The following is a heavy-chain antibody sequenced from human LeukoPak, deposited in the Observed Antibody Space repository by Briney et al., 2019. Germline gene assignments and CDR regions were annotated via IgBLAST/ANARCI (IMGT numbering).Heavy chain of an antibody. J-gene: IGHJ4*02. CDR2: ISFDGSNK. Sequence: GGSLRLSCAVSGFTFSGYTMHWVRQAPGKGLEWVAVISFDGSNKYYEDSVKGRFTISRDNSKNTLYLQMNSLRPDDTAIYYCARDTLWEWGQGTLVTVSS. D-gene: IGHD1-26*01. V-gene: IGHV3-30-3*01. CDR1: GFTFSGYT. CDR3: ARDTLWE.